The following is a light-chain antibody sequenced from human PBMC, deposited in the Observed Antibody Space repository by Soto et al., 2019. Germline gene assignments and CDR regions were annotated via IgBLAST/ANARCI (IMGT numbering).Light chain of an antibody. CDR3: QQYGSSGT. Sequence: EVVFTQSPGTLSRSPVERATLSCGASQSVSNNYLACYQQKPGQAPRLLIYGASNRATGIPDRFSGSGSGTDFTLTSSRMEPEDCAVYYCQQYGSSGTFGQGTKV. CDR2: GAS. V-gene: IGKV3-20*01. CDR1: QSVSNNY. J-gene: IGKJ1*01.